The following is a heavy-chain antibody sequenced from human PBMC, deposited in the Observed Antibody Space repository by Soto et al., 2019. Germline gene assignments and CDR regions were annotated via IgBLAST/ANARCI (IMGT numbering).Heavy chain of an antibody. V-gene: IGHV4-59*08. CDR2: IFHSGST. CDR3: GRHRTGSNGGYRDFHR. CDR1: DHSISPYH. J-gene: IGHJ4*02. D-gene: IGHD5-12*01. Sequence: QVQLQESGPGLVEPSETLSLTCTVPDHSISPYHWSWMRQPPGKGLEWIGFIFHSGSTNYNPSLKSPVCISIDTSKNRISLRLSSVTAADTAVYYCGRHRTGSNGGYRDFHRWGQGTLVTVSS.